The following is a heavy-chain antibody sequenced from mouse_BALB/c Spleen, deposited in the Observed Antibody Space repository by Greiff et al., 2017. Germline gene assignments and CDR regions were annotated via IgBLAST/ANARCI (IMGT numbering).Heavy chain of an antibody. Sequence: DVMLVESGGGLVQPGGSRKLSCAASGFTFSSFGMHWVRQAPEKGLEWVAYISSGSSTIYYADTVKGRFTISRDNPKNTLFLQMTSLRSEDTAMYYCARAGYGPSWFAYWGQGTLVTVSA. CDR3: ARAGYGPSWFAY. J-gene: IGHJ3*01. CDR1: GFTFSSFG. V-gene: IGHV5-17*02. CDR2: ISSGSSTI. D-gene: IGHD1-2*01.